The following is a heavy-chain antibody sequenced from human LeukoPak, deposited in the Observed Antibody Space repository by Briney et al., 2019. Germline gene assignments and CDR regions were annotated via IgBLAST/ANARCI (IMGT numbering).Heavy chain of an antibody. CDR1: GFTFDDYA. CDR3: LRAHHPGGWFDP. Sequence: GGSLRLSCATSGFTFDDYAMNWVRQAPGKGLEWVSGIHWNGDTTYYADSVKGRFTISRDNAKNSLYLQMNSLTAEGTAMYYCLRAHHPGGWFDPWGQGTLVTVSS. CDR2: IHWNGDTT. V-gene: IGHV3-20*04. J-gene: IGHJ5*02. D-gene: IGHD3-10*01.